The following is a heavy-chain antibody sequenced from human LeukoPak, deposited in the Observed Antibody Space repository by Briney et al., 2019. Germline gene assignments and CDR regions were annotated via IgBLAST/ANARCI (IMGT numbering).Heavy chain of an antibody. V-gene: IGHV4-34*01. CDR2: INHSGST. CDR1: GGSFSGYY. CDR3: ARPRLAVRGLNWFDP. Sequence: SETLSLTCAVYGGSFSGYYWSWIRQPPGKGLEWIGEINHSGSTNYNPSLKSRVTISVDTSKNQLSLKLSSVTAADTAVYYCARPRLAVRGLNWFDPWGQGTLVTVSS. J-gene: IGHJ5*02. D-gene: IGHD3-10*01.